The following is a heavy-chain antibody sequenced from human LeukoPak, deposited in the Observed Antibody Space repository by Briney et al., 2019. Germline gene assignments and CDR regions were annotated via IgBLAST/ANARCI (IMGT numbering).Heavy chain of an antibody. D-gene: IGHD6-6*01. J-gene: IGHJ4*02. V-gene: IGHV1-69*05. Sequence: ASVKVSCKASGGTFSSYAISWVRQAPGQGLECMGRIIPIFGTANYAQKFQGRVTITTDESTSTAYMELSSLRSEDTAVYYCARGSIAARVSFDYWGQGTLVTVSS. CDR2: IIPIFGTA. CDR3: ARGSIAARVSFDY. CDR1: GGTFSSYA.